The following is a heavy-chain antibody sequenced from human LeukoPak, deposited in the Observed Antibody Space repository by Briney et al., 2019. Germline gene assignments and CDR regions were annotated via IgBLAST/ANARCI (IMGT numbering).Heavy chain of an antibody. Sequence: GGSLRLSCAASGFTFSNAWMNWVRQAPGKGLEWVGRIRSKANSYATTYAASVKGRFTISRDDSRNTGYLQMNSLKTEDTAIYYCTSPNDYGDAGGFDFWGQGTLVTVSS. CDR1: GFTFSNAW. CDR2: IRSKANSYAT. D-gene: IGHD4-17*01. J-gene: IGHJ4*02. V-gene: IGHV3-73*01. CDR3: TSPNDYGDAGGFDF.